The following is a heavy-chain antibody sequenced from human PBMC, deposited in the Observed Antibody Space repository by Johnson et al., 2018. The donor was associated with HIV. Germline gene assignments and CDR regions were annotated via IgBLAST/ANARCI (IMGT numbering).Heavy chain of an antibody. CDR1: GFTVSSNY. CDR3: ARGASPYYDILTEAGAFDI. D-gene: IGHD3-9*01. CDR2: IYSGGST. V-gene: IGHV3-53*03. J-gene: IGHJ3*02. Sequence: VQLVESGGGLIQPGGSLRLSCAASGFTVSSNYMSWVRQAPGKGLAWVSVIYSGGSTYYADSMKGRFTISRDNSKNSLYLQMNSLRPEDTALYYCARGASPYYDILTEAGAFDIWGQGTMVTVSS.